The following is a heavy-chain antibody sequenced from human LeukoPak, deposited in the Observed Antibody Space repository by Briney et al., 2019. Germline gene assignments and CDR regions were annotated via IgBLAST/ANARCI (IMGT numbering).Heavy chain of an antibody. CDR2: ISYDGSNK. D-gene: IGHD3-16*01. V-gene: IGHV3-30*04. Sequence: SGGSLRLSCAASGFTFSSYAMHWVRQAPGKGLEWVAVISYDGSNKYYADSVKGRFTISRDNSKNTLYLQMNSLRAEDTAVYYCARGGSRSTYYFDQWGQGTLVTVSS. CDR3: ARGGSRSTYYFDQ. CDR1: GFTFSSYA. J-gene: IGHJ4*02.